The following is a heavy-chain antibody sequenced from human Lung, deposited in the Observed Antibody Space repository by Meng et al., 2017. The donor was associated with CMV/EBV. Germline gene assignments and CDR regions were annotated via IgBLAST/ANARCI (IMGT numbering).Heavy chain of an antibody. V-gene: IGHV4-4*02. CDR3: LRRSGGSV. Sequence: RESGPALVKPSYHLSLTRAFSRDSISNHHWWAWVRQPPGKGLERIGEIPHRGSSAHNPSLKSRFSMSIAKSKNQFSLKLTSVTAADTAVYHCLRRSGGSVWGQGTLVTVSS. CDR1: RDSISNHHW. J-gene: IGHJ1*01. CDR2: IPHRGSS. D-gene: IGHD3-10*01.